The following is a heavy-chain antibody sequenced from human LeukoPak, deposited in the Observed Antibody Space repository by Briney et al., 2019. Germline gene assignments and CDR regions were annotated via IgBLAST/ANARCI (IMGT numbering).Heavy chain of an antibody. V-gene: IGHV3-23*01. CDR1: GFTFSSYA. CDR3: ARERLGYCSSTSCYYYGMDV. CDR2: ISDSGGST. J-gene: IGHJ6*02. D-gene: IGHD2-2*01. Sequence: GGSLRLSCAASGFTFSSYAMSWVRQAPGKGLEWVSIISDSGGSTYHADSVKGRFTMSRDNSKNTLYLQMNSLRAEDTAVYYCARERLGYCSSTSCYYYGMDVWGQGTTVTVSS.